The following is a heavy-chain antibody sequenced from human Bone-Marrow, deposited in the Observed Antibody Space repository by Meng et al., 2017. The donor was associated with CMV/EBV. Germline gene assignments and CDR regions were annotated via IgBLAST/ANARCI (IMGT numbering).Heavy chain of an antibody. Sequence: SVKVSCKASAYTFTSYYRHWVRQAPGQGLEWMGRIIPILGIANYAQKFQGRVTITADKSTSTAYMELSSLRSEDTAVYYCARDRMVRGVANWFDPWGQGTLVTVSS. V-gene: IGHV1-69*04. D-gene: IGHD3-10*01. J-gene: IGHJ5*02. CDR3: ARDRMVRGVANWFDP. CDR1: AYTFTSYY. CDR2: IIPILGIA.